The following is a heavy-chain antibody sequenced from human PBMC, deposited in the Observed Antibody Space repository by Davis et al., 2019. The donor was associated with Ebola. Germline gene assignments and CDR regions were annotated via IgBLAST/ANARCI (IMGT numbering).Heavy chain of an antibody. CDR1: GFTFSSYG. J-gene: IGHJ4*02. D-gene: IGHD2-15*01. Sequence: GESLKISCAASGFTFSSYGFYWVRQAPGKGLEWVAVMSYDGSHKYYADSVKGRFTISRDNSKNTLYLQMNSLRAEDTAVYYCAKADCSGGSCYGIDYWGQGTLVTVSS. V-gene: IGHV3-30*18. CDR3: AKADCSGGSCYGIDY. CDR2: MSYDGSHK.